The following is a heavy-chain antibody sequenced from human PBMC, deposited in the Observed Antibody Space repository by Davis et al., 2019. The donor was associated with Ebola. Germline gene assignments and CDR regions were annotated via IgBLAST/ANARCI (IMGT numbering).Heavy chain of an antibody. CDR1: GGTFSSYA. CDR2: IIPIFGTA. J-gene: IGHJ6*02. V-gene: IGHV1-69*06. D-gene: IGHD2-15*01. Sequence: SVKVSCKASGGTFSSYAISWVRQAPGQGLEWMGGIIPIFGTANYAQKFQGRVTITADKSTSTAYMELSSLRSEDTAVYYCARDRSKVVVAASTGYYGMDVWGQGTTVTVSS. CDR3: ARDRSKVVVAASTGYYGMDV.